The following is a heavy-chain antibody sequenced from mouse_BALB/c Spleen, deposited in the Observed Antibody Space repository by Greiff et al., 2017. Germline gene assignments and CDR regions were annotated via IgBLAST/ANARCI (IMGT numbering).Heavy chain of an antibody. J-gene: IGHJ1*01. CDR2: ISYSGST. CDR1: GYSITSDYA. Sequence: VQLQQSGPGLVKPSQSLSLTCTVTGYSITSDYAWNWIRQFPGNKLEWMGYISYSGSTSYNPSLKSRISITRDTSKNQFFLQLNSVTTEDTATYYCAREDGYDEHWYFDVWGAGTTVTVSS. V-gene: IGHV3-2*02. D-gene: IGHD2-2*01. CDR3: AREDGYDEHWYFDV.